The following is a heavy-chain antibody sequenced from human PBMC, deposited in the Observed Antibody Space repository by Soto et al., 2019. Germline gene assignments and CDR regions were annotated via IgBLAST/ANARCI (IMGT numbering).Heavy chain of an antibody. CDR3: ARDPITLEMATIYGYYYYYGMDV. CDR2: IIPIFGTA. CDR1: GGTFSSYA. D-gene: IGHD5-12*01. V-gene: IGHV1-69*13. Sequence: SVKVSCKASGGTFSSYAISWVRQAPGQGLEWMGGIIPIFGTANYAQKFQGRVTITADESTSTAYMELSSLRSEDTAVYYCARDPITLEMATIYGYYYYYGMDVWGQGTTVTVSS. J-gene: IGHJ6*02.